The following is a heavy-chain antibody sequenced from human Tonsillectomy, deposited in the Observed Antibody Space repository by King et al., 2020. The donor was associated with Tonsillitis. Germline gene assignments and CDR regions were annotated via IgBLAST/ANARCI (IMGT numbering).Heavy chain of an antibody. CDR1: GGSISTSDQY. J-gene: IGHJ4*02. D-gene: IGHD1-26*01. V-gene: IGHV4-39*01. Sequence: QLQESGPGVVKPSETLSLTCTVSGGSISTSDQYWAWIRQPPGKGLECIGYMYNTGTTFYNPSLKSRITISGGTSENRFSLKLSSVTAADTAVYFCARYVSGSFDYWGQGALVTVSS. CDR2: MYNTGTT. CDR3: ARYVSGSFDY.